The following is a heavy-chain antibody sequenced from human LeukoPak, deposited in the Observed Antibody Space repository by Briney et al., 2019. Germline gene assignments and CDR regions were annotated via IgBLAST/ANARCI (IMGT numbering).Heavy chain of an antibody. Sequence: SDTLALTRTVSGHLNSRGCYYCGWIRRHPGKVLEWVGHIYYCGRPYYNPSVQSHVTLSVDTSNNQFALKLSSVTGADTAVYYCARASAYDSSGSTRFDYWGQGTQVTVSS. CDR1: GHLNSRGCYY. J-gene: IGHJ4*02. CDR2: IYYCGRP. CDR3: ARASAYDSSGSTRFDY. V-gene: IGHV4-31*01. D-gene: IGHD3-22*01.